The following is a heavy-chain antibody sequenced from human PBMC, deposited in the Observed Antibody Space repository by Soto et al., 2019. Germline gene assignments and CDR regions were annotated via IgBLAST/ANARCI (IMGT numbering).Heavy chain of an antibody. J-gene: IGHJ4*02. CDR3: ARGSSTSRDFDY. D-gene: IGHD2-2*01. V-gene: IGHV3-33*01. CDR2: IWYDGSNK. Sequence: QVQLVESGGGVVQPGRSLRLSCAASGFTFSSYGMHWVRQAPGKGLEWVAVIWYDGSNKYYADSVKGRFTIYRNNSKNTLYMQMNSLRAEDTAVYYCARGSSTSRDFDYWGQGTLVTVSS. CDR1: GFTFSSYG.